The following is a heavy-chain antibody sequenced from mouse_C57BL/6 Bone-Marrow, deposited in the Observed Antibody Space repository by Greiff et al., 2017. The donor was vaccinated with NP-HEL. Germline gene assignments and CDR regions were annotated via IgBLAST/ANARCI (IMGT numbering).Heavy chain of an antibody. CDR1: GFTFSSYA. CDR3: TRARDGGPYYAMDY. J-gene: IGHJ4*01. D-gene: IGHD3-3*01. V-gene: IGHV5-9-1*02. Sequence: EVQGVESGEGLVKPGGSLKLSCAASGFTFSSYAMSWVRQTPEKRLEWVAYISSGGDYIYYADTVKGRFTISRDNARNTLYLQMSSLKSEDTAMYYCTRARDGGPYYAMDYWGQGTSVTVSS. CDR2: ISSGGDYI.